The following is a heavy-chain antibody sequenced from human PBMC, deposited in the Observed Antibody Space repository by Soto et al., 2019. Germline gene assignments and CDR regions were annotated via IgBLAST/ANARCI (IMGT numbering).Heavy chain of an antibody. CDR2: MDPSDSYS. Sequence: PGASLKISCKASGYNFTTFWISWMRQVPGKGLEWMGRMDPSDSYSNYSPSFQGHITISADKSINTAYLHFSNLKASDTAVYYCARHFPLPTDLQVYYYYYYGVDVWGHGTAVTVSS. CDR3: ARHFPLPTDLQVYYYYYYGVDV. V-gene: IGHV5-10-1*01. D-gene: IGHD3-3*02. CDR1: GYNFTTFW. J-gene: IGHJ6*02.